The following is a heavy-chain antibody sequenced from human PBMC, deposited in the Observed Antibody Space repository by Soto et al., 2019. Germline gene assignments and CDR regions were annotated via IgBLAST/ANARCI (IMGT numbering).Heavy chain of an antibody. J-gene: IGHJ5*02. CDR3: ARYRAAAGTGWFDP. CDR2: IIPIFGTT. CDR1: GGTFSSYA. Sequence: QVQLVQSGAEVKKPGSSVKVSCKASGGTFSSYAISWVRQAPGQGLEWMGGIIPIFGTTNYAQKFQGRVTFNTDDSTSTAYMELSSLRSEDTAGYYCARYRAAAGTGWFDPWGQGTLVTVSS. D-gene: IGHD6-13*01. V-gene: IGHV1-69*01.